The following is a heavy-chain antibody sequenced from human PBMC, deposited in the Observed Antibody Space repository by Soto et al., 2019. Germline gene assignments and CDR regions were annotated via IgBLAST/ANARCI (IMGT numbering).Heavy chain of an antibody. J-gene: IGHJ3*02. V-gene: IGHV3-48*02. D-gene: IGHD2-21*02. CDR3: ARDRFPKPGKYCGGDCYDAFDI. Sequence: GGSLRLSCAASGFTFSSYSMNWVRQAPGKGLEWVSYISSSSSTIYYADSVKGRFTISRDNAKNSLYLQMNSLRDEDTAVYYCARDRFPKPGKYCGGDCYDAFDIWGQGTMVTVSS. CDR1: GFTFSSYS. CDR2: ISSSSSTI.